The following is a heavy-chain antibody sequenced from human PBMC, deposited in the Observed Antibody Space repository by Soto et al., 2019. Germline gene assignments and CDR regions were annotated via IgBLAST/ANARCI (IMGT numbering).Heavy chain of an antibody. CDR1: GFIKIGGVA. Sequence: GFIKIGGVAWSMIQQTPGKGLAWIGYIYHSGSTYYNPSLKSRVTISVDRSKNQFSLKLSSVTAADTAVYYCASVLRGAAATRGYYYYGMDVRGQGTTVTVSS. D-gene: IGHD2-15*01. V-gene: IGHV4-30-2*01. CDR3: ASVLRGAAATRGYYYYGMDV. J-gene: IGHJ6*02. CDR2: IYHSGST.